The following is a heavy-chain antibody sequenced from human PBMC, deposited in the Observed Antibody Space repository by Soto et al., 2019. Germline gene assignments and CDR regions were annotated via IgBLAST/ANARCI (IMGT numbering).Heavy chain of an antibody. V-gene: IGHV3-48*02. Sequence: EVLLVESGGGLVPPGGSLRLSCAASGFTFRGYSMNWVRQAPGKGLEWISYISGRSSTEYYADSVKGRFTISRDNARNSLYLQMNSLRDEDTAVYYCARVDTAMIDYWGQGTLVTVSS. D-gene: IGHD5-18*01. CDR2: ISGRSSTE. CDR3: ARVDTAMIDY. J-gene: IGHJ4*02. CDR1: GFTFRGYS.